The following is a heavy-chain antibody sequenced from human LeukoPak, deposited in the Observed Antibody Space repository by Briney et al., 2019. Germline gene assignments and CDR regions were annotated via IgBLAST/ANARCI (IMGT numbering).Heavy chain of an antibody. Sequence: GASVKVSCKASGYTFTSYGISWVRQAPGQGLEWMGGIIPIFGTANYAQKFQGRVTITADESTSTAYMELSSLRSEDTAVYYCARTRGTMVRGVGYYYYYMDVWGKGTTVTISS. CDR1: GYTFTSYG. CDR2: IIPIFGTA. V-gene: IGHV1-69*13. J-gene: IGHJ6*03. D-gene: IGHD3-10*01. CDR3: ARTRGTMVRGVGYYYYYMDV.